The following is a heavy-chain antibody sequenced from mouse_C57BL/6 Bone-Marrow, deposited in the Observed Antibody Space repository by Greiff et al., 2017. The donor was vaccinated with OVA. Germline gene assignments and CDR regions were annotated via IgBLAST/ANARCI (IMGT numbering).Heavy chain of an antibody. CDR3: ARRNWAFAY. CDR2: INPNNGGT. J-gene: IGHJ3*01. D-gene: IGHD4-1*01. V-gene: IGHV1-18*01. Sequence: EVQRVESGPELVKPGASVKIPCKASGYTFTDYNMDWVKQSHGKSLEWIGDINPNNGGTIYNQKFKGKATLTVDKSSSTAYMELRSLTSEDTAVYYCARRNWAFAYWGQGTLVTVSA. CDR1: GYTFTDYN.